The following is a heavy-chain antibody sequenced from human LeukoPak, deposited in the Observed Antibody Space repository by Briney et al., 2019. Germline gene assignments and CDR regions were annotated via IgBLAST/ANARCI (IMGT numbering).Heavy chain of an antibody. CDR2: IYRGGSK. CDR1: GFTVSTNF. CDR3: ARYYDSSGYTQGAFDI. J-gene: IGHJ3*02. D-gene: IGHD3-22*01. Sequence: GGSLRLSCAASGFTVSTNFMSWVRQAPGKGLEWVSSIYRGGSKYYGEYVKGRFTTSSDHSMNTVYLQMNSLRAEDTAVYYCARYYDSSGYTQGAFDIWGQGTMVTVSS. V-gene: IGHV3-66*02.